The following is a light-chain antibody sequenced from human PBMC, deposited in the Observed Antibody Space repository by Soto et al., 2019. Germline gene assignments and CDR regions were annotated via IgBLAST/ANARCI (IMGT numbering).Light chain of an antibody. Sequence: QSVLTQPPSASGTPGQRVTISCSGSSSNIGSNTVNWYQQLPGTAPKLLIYTNNQRPSGVPDRCSGSTSGTSASLAISGLQSEDEADYHCAAWDDSLNAVVFGGGTKLTVL. J-gene: IGLJ2*01. CDR2: TNN. V-gene: IGLV1-44*01. CDR1: SSNIGSNT. CDR3: AAWDDSLNAVV.